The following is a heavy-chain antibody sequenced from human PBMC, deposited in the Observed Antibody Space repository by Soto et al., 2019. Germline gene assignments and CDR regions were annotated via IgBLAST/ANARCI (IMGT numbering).Heavy chain of an antibody. J-gene: IGHJ4*02. V-gene: IGHV3-23*01. CDR3: AKDPSTGSADY. CDR1: GFILSNYA. Sequence: EVQLLESGGDLVRPGESLRLSCTASGFILSNYAMNWVRQAPGKGLEWVSTLSKDGANEHYADSVKGRFTISRDGSKNTPQPTNKHPGGGDTAMYYCAKDPSTGSADYWGQGTQVTVSS. CDR2: LSKDGANE. D-gene: IGHD3-9*01.